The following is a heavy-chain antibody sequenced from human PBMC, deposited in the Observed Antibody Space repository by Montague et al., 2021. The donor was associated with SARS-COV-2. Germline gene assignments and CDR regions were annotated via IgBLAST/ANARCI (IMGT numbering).Heavy chain of an antibody. CDR1: GDSVSSNIAA. CDR2: TYYRSKWYN. Sequence: CAISGDSVSSNIAAWNWIRQSPSRGLEWLGRTYYRSKWYNDYAVSVRSRITISPDTSKNQFSLQLNSVTPEDTAVYYCTQERGPGRTTWHCFDHWGQGTLVTVSS. J-gene: IGHJ4*02. D-gene: IGHD1-14*01. CDR3: TQERGPGRTTWHCFDH. V-gene: IGHV6-1*01.